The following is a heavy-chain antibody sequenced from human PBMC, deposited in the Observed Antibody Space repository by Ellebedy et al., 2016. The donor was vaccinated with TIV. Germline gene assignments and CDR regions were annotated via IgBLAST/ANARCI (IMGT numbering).Heavy chain of an antibody. V-gene: IGHV3-21*03. CDR3: ARGGAGLTAEKFHSDS. CDR2: ICCSRRHK. Sequence: GESLKISCAASGLYFKKFVMGWVRQAPGKGLEWVSSICCSRRHKYYADSVKGRFTLSTDNANNSLYLQMSGLRADDTAVYYCARGGAGLTAEKFHSDSWGQGTLVTVSS. D-gene: IGHD4/OR15-4a*01. J-gene: IGHJ4*02. CDR1: GLYFKKFV.